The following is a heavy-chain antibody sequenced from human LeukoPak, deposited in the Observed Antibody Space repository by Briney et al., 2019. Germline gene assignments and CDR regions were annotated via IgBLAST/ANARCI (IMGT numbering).Heavy chain of an antibody. Sequence: PGGSLRLSCAASGFTFSSYTMSWVRQAPGKGLEWVSAISGSGGSTYYADSVKGRFTISRDNSKNTLYLQMNSLRAEDTAVYYCAKDPASHYDILTGYYPSPCNWFDPWGQGTLVTVSS. V-gene: IGHV3-23*01. CDR3: AKDPASHYDILTGYYPSPCNWFDP. CDR2: ISGSGGST. J-gene: IGHJ5*02. D-gene: IGHD3-9*01. CDR1: GFTFSSYT.